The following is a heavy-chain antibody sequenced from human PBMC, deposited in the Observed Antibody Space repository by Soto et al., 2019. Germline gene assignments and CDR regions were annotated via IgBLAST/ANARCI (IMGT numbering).Heavy chain of an antibody. CDR2: IYYSGST. J-gene: IGHJ4*02. Sequence: SETLSLTCTVSGGSISSGGYYWSWIRQHPGKGLEWIGYIYYSGSTYYNPSLKTRVTISVDTSKNQFSLKLSSVTAADTAVYYCARVGKRRQWLLLEDYWGQGTLVTVSS. CDR1: GGSISSGGYY. D-gene: IGHD6-19*01. CDR3: ARVGKRRQWLLLEDY. V-gene: IGHV4-31*03.